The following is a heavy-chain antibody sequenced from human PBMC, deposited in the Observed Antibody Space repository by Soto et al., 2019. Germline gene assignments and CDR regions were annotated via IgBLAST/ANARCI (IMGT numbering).Heavy chain of an antibody. CDR3: AKEAENYYDSSGYYGWFDR. CDR1: GFTFSSYA. CDR2: VSGSGSST. Sequence: GGSLRLSCAASGFTFSSYAMSWVRQAPGKGLEWVSTVSGSGSSTYYAESVKGRFTISRDNSKNTLYLQMNSLRAEDTSVYYCAKEAENYYDSSGYYGWFDRWGQGTLVTVSS. J-gene: IGHJ5*02. V-gene: IGHV3-23*01. D-gene: IGHD3-22*01.